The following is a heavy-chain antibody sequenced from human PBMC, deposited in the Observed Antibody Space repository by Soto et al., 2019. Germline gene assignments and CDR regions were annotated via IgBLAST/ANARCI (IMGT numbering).Heavy chain of an antibody. CDR1: GYTFTSYA. CDR3: ARDSIAAAGTLGY. D-gene: IGHD6-13*01. J-gene: IGHJ4*02. CDR2: INAGNGNT. Sequence: ASVKVSCKASGYTFTSYAMHWVRQAPGQRLEWMGWINAGNGNTKYSQKFQGRVTITRDTSASTAYMELSSLRSEDTAVYYCARDSIAAAGTLGYWGQGTLVTSPQ. V-gene: IGHV1-3*01.